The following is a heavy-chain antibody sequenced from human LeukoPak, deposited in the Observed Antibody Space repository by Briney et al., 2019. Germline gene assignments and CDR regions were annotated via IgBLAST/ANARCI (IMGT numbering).Heavy chain of an antibody. CDR2: IYHSGST. Sequence: SHTLSLTCVVSGGSISSGGYSWSWIRQPPGKGLERIGYIYHSGSTYSNPSLKSRVTISVDWSKNQFYLKLSSVTAADTAVYYCARVGDSSDYYASDIWGQGTMVTVSS. CDR3: ARVGDSSDYYASDI. J-gene: IGHJ3*02. V-gene: IGHV4-30-2*01. D-gene: IGHD3-22*01. CDR1: GGSISSGGYS.